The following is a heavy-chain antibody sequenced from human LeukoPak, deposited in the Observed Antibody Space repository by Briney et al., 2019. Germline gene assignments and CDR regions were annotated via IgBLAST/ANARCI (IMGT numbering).Heavy chain of an antibody. J-gene: IGHJ6*02. CDR3: ARHKSSGSYPFGYYYYYGMDV. CDR1: GGAISGYY. V-gene: IGHV4-59*01. CDR2: IHHSGTT. Sequence: SETLSLTCTVSGGAISGYYWNWIRQPPGKGPEWIGHIHHSGTTTYNPFLQSRVTISLDTPKNQFSLKVSSVTAADTAVYYCARHKSSGSYPFGYYYYYGMDVWGQGTTVTVSS. D-gene: IGHD3-10*01.